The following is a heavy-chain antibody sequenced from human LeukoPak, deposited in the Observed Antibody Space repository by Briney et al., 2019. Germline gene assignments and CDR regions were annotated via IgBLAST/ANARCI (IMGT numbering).Heavy chain of an antibody. CDR2: TYYRSKWYN. J-gene: IGHJ4*02. D-gene: IGHD3-3*01. Sequence: SQTLSLTCAISGDSVSSNSGAWNWIRQSPSRGLEWLGRTYYRSKWYNVYAESVKSRITINPDTSKNQFSLQLNSVTPEDTAVYYCTSRGMEYWGQGTLVTVSS. CDR3: TSRGMEY. CDR1: GDSVSSNSGA. V-gene: IGHV6-1*01.